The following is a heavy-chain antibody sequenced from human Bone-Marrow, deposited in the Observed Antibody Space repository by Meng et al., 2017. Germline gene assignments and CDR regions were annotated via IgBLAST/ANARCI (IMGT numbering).Heavy chain of an antibody. CDR2: ISSSGSTI. CDR3: ARASSSWYPYYFDY. CDR1: GFTFSSYE. D-gene: IGHD6-13*01. J-gene: IGHJ4*02. Sequence: GGSLRLSCAASGFTFSSYEMNWVRQAPGKGLEWVSYISSSGSTIYYADSVKGRFTISRDNSKNTLYLQMNSLRAEDTAVYYCARASSSWYPYYFDYWGQGTLVTVSS. V-gene: IGHV3-48*03.